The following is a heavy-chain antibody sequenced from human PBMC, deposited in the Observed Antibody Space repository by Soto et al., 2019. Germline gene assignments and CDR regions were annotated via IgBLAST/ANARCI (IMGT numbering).Heavy chain of an antibody. CDR3: ARAYCGGDCYSVWFDP. J-gene: IGHJ5*02. CDR2: ISAYNGNT. Sequence: QVQLVQSGAEVKKPGASVKVSCKASGYTFTSYGISWVRQAPGQGLEWMGWISAYNGNTNYAQKLQGRVTMTTDTSTSTAYMELRRLRSDDTAVYYCARAYCGGDCYSVWFDPWGQGTLVTVSS. CDR1: GYTFTSYG. V-gene: IGHV1-18*01. D-gene: IGHD2-21*02.